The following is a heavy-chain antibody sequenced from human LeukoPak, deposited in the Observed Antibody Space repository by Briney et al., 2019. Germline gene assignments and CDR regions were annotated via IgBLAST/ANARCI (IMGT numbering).Heavy chain of an antibody. CDR1: GFTFNNAW. V-gene: IGHV3-7*01. D-gene: IGHD6-6*01. J-gene: IGHJ4*02. CDR3: ARDLPTGSDYFDY. CDR2: IKQDGSEK. Sequence: QPGGSLRLSCAASGFTFNNAWMSWVRQAPGKGLEWVANIKQDGSEKYYVDSVKGRFTISRDNAKNSLYLQMSSLRAGDTAVYYCARDLPTGSDYFDYWGQGTLVTVSS.